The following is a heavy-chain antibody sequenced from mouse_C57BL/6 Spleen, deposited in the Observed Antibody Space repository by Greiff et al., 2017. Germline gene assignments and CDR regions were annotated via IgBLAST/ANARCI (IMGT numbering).Heavy chain of an antibody. CDR3: ARGGRPVVDY. J-gene: IGHJ2*01. D-gene: IGHD1-1*01. CDR2: IDPSDSDT. CDR1: GYTFTSYW. V-gene: IGHV1-52*01. Sequence: VQLQQSGAELVRPGSSVKLSCKASGYTFTSYWMHWVKQRPIQGLEWIGNIDPSDSDTHYNHKFKDKATLTVDKSSSTAYMQLSSLTSEDSAVYYSARGGRPVVDYWGKGTTLTVSS.